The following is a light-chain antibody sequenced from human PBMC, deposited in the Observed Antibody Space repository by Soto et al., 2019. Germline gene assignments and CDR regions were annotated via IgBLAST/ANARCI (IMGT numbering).Light chain of an antibody. Sequence: QLVLTQPPSVSGAPGQRVTISCTGSSSNIGAGYDVHGYQQLPGTAPKLLIYGNSNRPSGVPDRFSGSKSGTSASLAITGLQAEDEADYYCQSYDSSLSGWVFGGGTKLTVL. J-gene: IGLJ3*02. CDR1: SSNIGAGYD. CDR2: GNS. CDR3: QSYDSSLSGWV. V-gene: IGLV1-40*01.